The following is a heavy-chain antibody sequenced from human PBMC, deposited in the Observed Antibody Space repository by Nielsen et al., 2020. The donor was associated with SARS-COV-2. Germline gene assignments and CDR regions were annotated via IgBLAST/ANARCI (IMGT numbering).Heavy chain of an antibody. V-gene: IGHV1-46*01. CDR2: INPSGGST. CDR3: ARQSWGRGMDV. CDR1: GYTFTSYY. J-gene: IGHJ6*02. Sequence: ASVKVSCKASGYTFTSYYMHWVRQAPGQGLEWMGIINPSGGSTSYAQKFQGRVTMTRDTSTSTVYMGLSSLRSEDTAVYYCARQSWGRGMDVWGQGTTVTVSS. D-gene: IGHD3-16*01.